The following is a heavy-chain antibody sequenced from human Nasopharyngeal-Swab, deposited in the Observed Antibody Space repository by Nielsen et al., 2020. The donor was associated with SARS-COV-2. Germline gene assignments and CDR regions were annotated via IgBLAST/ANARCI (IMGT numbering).Heavy chain of an antibody. Sequence: SETLSLTCTVSGDSISSGGYYWSWIRQHPGKGLEWMGYIYYSGSTYYNPSLKSRVTISVDTSKNQFSLKLSSVTAADTAVYYCARARITMIVVVDAFDIWGQGTMVTVSS. J-gene: IGHJ3*02. D-gene: IGHD3-22*01. CDR3: ARARITMIVVVDAFDI. CDR1: GDSISSGGYY. V-gene: IGHV4-31*03. CDR2: IYYSGST.